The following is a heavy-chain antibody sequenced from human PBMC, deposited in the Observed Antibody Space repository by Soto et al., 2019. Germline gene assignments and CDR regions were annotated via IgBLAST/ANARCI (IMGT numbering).Heavy chain of an antibody. CDR2: ISYDGSNK. Sequence: PGWSLRLSCASSVFTFISYGMHWVRQAPGKGLEWVAVISYDGSNKYYADSVKGRFTISRDNSKNTLYLQMSSLRAEDTAVYYCVKDGSSGWPYFYDMDVWGQGTTVTVSS. J-gene: IGHJ6*02. CDR1: VFTFISYG. CDR3: VKDGSSGWPYFYDMDV. V-gene: IGHV3-30*18. D-gene: IGHD6-19*01.